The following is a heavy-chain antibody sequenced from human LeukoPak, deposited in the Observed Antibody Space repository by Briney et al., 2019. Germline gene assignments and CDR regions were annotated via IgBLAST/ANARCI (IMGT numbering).Heavy chain of an antibody. V-gene: IGHV4-59*08. Sequence: SETLSLTCSVSGGSTSGSYWSWIRQPPGKGLEWIGYIYYSGNTNYNPSLKSRVTISVDTSNNQFSLKLSPVTAADTGVYYCASDHSGWLGLGYWGQGTLVSVSS. CDR3: ASDHSGWLGLGY. CDR2: IYYSGNT. J-gene: IGHJ4*02. D-gene: IGHD6-19*01. CDR1: GGSTSGSY.